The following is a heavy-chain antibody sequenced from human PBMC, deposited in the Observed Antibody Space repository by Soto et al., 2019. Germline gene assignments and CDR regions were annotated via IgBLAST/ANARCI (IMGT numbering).Heavy chain of an antibody. CDR3: ARDLGSGSDPGDY. V-gene: IGHV1-69*12. Sequence: QVQLVQSGAEVKKPGSSVKVSCKASGGTFNSYVFNWVRQAPGQGLEWMGGIISIFGTPNYGQKFQGRVTITADASTSTGFMEFSSLTSADTAIYYCARDLGSGSDPGDYWGQGTLVTVSS. J-gene: IGHJ4*02. CDR1: GGTFNSYV. CDR2: IISIFGTP. D-gene: IGHD6-19*01.